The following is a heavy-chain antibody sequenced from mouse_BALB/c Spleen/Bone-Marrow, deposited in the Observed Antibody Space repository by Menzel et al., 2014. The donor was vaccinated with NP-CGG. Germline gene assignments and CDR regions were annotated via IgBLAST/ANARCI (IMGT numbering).Heavy chain of an antibody. V-gene: IGHV3-6*02. CDR2: ISYDGSN. J-gene: IGHJ3*01. CDR3: ARLDGFAY. Sequence: EVQLVESGPGLVKPSQSLSLTCSVTGYSITSGYYWNWIRQFPGNKLEWMGYISYDGSNNYNPSLKNRISITRDTSKNQFFLKLNSVTTGDTATYYCARLDGFAYWGQGTLVTVSA. CDR1: GYSITSGYY.